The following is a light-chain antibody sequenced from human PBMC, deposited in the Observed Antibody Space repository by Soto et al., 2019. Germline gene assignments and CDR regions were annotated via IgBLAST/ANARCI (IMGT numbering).Light chain of an antibody. Sequence: IVMTQSPSTLSVSPGDRATLSCRASQRVGTYLAWYQQKPGQAPRLLIYGASNWATGVPARISGSVSGTEFTLTIASLQSEDVAIYYCQQYYSWPLTFGQGTKVEIK. CDR2: GAS. V-gene: IGKV3-15*01. CDR1: QRVGTY. J-gene: IGKJ1*01. CDR3: QQYYSWPLT.